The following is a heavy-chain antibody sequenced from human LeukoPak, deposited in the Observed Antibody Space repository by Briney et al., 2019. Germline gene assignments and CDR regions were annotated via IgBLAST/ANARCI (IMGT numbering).Heavy chain of an antibody. CDR3: AKDGTIFGVIRFYMDV. CDR1: GFTFSSYG. CDR2: IRYDGSKK. Sequence: GGSLRLSCAASGFTFSSYGMHWVRQAPGKGLEWVAFIRYDGSKKYYADSVKGRFTISRDNSKKTLYLQMNSLRAEDTGVYYCAKDGTIFGVIRFYMDVWGKGTTVTVSS. D-gene: IGHD3-3*01. V-gene: IGHV3-30*02. J-gene: IGHJ6*03.